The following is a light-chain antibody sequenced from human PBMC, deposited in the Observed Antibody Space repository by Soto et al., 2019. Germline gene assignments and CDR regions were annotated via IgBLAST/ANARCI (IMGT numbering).Light chain of an antibody. CDR1: QTISSW. CDR2: KAS. CDR3: QHYNSYSEA. Sequence: DIQMTQSPSTLSGSVGDRVTITCRASQTISSWLAWYQQKPGKAPKLLIYKASTLKSGVPSRFSGSGSGTEFTLITSSLQPDDFATYYCQHYNSYSEAFGQGTKVDIK. V-gene: IGKV1-5*03. J-gene: IGKJ1*01.